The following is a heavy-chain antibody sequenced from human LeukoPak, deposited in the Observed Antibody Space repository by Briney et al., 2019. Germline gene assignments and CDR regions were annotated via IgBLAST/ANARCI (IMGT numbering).Heavy chain of an antibody. CDR3: ARATRRQYYYDSSGYYQPGY. CDR1: GGSFSGYY. D-gene: IGHD3-22*01. Sequence: SETLSLTCAVYGGSFSGYYWSWIRQPPGKGLEWIGEINHSGSTNYNPSLKSRVTISVDTSKNQFSLKLSSVTAADTAVYYCARATRRQYYYDSSGYYQPGYWGQGTLVTVSS. J-gene: IGHJ4*02. CDR2: INHSGST. V-gene: IGHV4-34*01.